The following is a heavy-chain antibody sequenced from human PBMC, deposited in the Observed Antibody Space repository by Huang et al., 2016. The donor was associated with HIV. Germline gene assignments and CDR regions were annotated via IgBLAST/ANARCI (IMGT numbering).Heavy chain of an antibody. CDR3: ARMPYDRLWFDP. CDR2: IHYRGST. D-gene: IGHD2-2*01. Sequence: QLQLQESGPGLVKPSETLSLTCTVSGDSINSNNYFWGWIRQPPGKGLEWIASIHYRGSTYDNPSRKSRGTTFVDTSKNQLSLNLSSVTAADTAVYYCARMPYDRLWFDPWGQGTLVTVSS. V-gene: IGHV4-39*01. CDR1: GDSINSNNYF. J-gene: IGHJ5*02.